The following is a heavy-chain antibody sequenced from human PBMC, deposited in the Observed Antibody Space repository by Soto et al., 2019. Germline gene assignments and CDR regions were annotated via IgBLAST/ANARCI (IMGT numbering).Heavy chain of an antibody. J-gene: IGHJ5*02. CDR1: GGSFSGYY. Sequence: QVQLQQWGAGLLKPSETLSLTCAVYGGSFSGYYWSWIRQPPGKGLEWIGEINHSGSTNYNPSLKSRVTISVDTSKNQFSMKLSSVTAADTAVYYCARGPIVVVTAIYNWFDPWGQGTLVTVSS. CDR2: INHSGST. V-gene: IGHV4-34*01. CDR3: ARGPIVVVTAIYNWFDP. D-gene: IGHD2-21*02.